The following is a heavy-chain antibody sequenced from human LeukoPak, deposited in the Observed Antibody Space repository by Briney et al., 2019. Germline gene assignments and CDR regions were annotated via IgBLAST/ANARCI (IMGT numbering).Heavy chain of an antibody. CDR2: INHSGST. Sequence: SETLSLTCAVYGGSFSGYYWSWIRQPPGKGLEWIGEINHSGSTNYNPSLKSRVTISVDTSKNQFSLKLSSVTAADTAVYYCARGGLGPDYYYYGMDVWGQGTTVTVSS. CDR1: GGSFSGYY. D-gene: IGHD6-6*01. V-gene: IGHV4-34*01. CDR3: ARGGLGPDYYYYGMDV. J-gene: IGHJ6*02.